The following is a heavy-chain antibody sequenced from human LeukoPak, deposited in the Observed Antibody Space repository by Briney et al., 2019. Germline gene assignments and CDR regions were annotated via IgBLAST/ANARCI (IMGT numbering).Heavy chain of an antibody. CDR2: IYYSGNT. V-gene: IGHV4-39*01. CDR1: SGSISSPSYY. J-gene: IGHJ4*02. Sequence: PSETLSLTCTVSSGSISSPSYYWGWIRQPPGKGLEWIGNIYYSGNTYYNPSLRSRVTMSVDTSKQRFSLRLNSVTAADTAVYYCASLYFESSGHREFDYWGQGILVTVSS. D-gene: IGHD3-9*01. CDR3: ASLYFESSGHREFDY.